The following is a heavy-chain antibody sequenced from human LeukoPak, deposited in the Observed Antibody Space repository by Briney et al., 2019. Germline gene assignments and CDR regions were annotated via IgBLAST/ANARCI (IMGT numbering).Heavy chain of an antibody. CDR2: IGTAGDT. J-gene: IGHJ4*02. CDR1: GFTFSSYD. D-gene: IGHD3-10*01. V-gene: IGHV3-13*01. Sequence: GGSLRLSCAASGFTFSSYDMHWVRQATGKGLEWVSAIGTAGDTYYPGSVKGRFTISRENAKNSLYLQMNSLRAGDTAVYYCARSYYGSGSYYTPPGYWGQGTLVTVSS. CDR3: ARSYYGSGSYYTPPGY.